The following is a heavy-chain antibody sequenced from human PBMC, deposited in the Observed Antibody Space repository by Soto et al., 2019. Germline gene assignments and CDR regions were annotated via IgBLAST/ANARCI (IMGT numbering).Heavy chain of an antibody. Sequence: ASVKVSCKASGYTFTGYYMHWVRQAPGQGLEWMGWINPNSGGTNYAQKFQGWGHMTRDTSISTADMELSRLSSDDTAVYYCERYSSSSADAFDIWGQGTMVTVSS. V-gene: IGHV1-2*04. CDR2: INPNSGGT. CDR3: ERYSSSSADAFDI. D-gene: IGHD6-6*01. CDR1: GYTFTGYY. J-gene: IGHJ3*02.